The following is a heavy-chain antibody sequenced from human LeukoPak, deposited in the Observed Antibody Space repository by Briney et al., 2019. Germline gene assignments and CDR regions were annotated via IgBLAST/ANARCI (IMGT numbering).Heavy chain of an antibody. Sequence: PSESLSLTCTVSGRSIGGHYWTWLRPPAGKGREWIGQIHYSGRPDYNPSLKSRVTISVDTSKNQLSLKVTSVTGADTAVYYCARFGVDYDMDVWGQGTTVTVSS. CDR2: IHYSGRP. CDR1: GRSIGGHY. CDR3: ARFGVDYDMDV. J-gene: IGHJ6*02. V-gene: IGHV4-59*11. D-gene: IGHD3-16*01.